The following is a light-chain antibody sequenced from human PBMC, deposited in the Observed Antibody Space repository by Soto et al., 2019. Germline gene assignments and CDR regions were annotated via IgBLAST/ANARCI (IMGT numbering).Light chain of an antibody. Sequence: EIVLTQSPGTLSLSPGERATLSCRASQSVSSSSLAWYQQKPGQAPRLLIYAASSRATGIPDRFRGSGSGTDFTLTISRLEPEDFAVYYCQQYGSSPRTFGQGTKVEIK. CDR3: QQYGSSPRT. V-gene: IGKV3-20*01. CDR2: AAS. CDR1: QSVSSSS. J-gene: IGKJ1*01.